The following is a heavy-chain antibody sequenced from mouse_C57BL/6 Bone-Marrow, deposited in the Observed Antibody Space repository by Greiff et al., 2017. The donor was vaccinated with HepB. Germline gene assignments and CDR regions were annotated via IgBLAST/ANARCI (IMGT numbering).Heavy chain of an antibody. CDR3: ARTDYYYGSSWFAY. CDR1: GYTFTDYY. D-gene: IGHD1-1*01. Sequence: VQLQQSGAELVRPGASVKLSCKASGYTFTDYYINWVKQRPGQGLEWIARIYPGSGNTYYNEKLKGKATLTAEKSSSTAYMQLSSLTSEDSAVYFCARTDYYYGSSWFAYWGQGTLVTVSA. CDR2: IYPGSGNT. V-gene: IGHV1-76*01. J-gene: IGHJ3*01.